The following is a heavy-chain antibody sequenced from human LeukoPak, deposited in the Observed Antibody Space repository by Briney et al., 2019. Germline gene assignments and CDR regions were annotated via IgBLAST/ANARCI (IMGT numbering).Heavy chain of an antibody. V-gene: IGHV3-23*01. D-gene: IGHD1-26*01. CDR2: ISGSGGST. CDR1: GFTFSSYA. J-gene: IGHJ5*02. Sequence: GGSLRLSCAASGFTFSSYAMSWVRQAPGKGLEWVPAISGSGGSTYYADSVKGRFTISRDNSKNTLYLQMNSLRAEDTAVYYCATGLSIVGIRSPPWFDPWGQGTLVTVSS. CDR3: ATGLSIVGIRSPPWFDP.